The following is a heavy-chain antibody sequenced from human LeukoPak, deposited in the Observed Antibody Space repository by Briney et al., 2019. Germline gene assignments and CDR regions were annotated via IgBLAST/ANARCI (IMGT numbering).Heavy chain of an antibody. CDR2: INHSGST. V-gene: IGHV4-39*07. CDR1: GGSISSSSYY. CDR3: ARAGAAAAGKGNHFDY. D-gene: IGHD6-13*01. Sequence: PSETLSLTCTVSGGSISSSSYYWGWIRQPPGKGLEWIGEINHSGSTNYNPSLKSRVTISVDTSKNQFSLKLSSVTAADTAVYYCARAGAAAAGKGNHFDYWGQGTLVTVSS. J-gene: IGHJ4*02.